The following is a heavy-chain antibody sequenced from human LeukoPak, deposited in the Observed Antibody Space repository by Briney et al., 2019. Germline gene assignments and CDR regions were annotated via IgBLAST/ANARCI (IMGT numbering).Heavy chain of an antibody. D-gene: IGHD2-2*01. Sequence: NSSETLSLTCTVSGGSISSTGYLWGWIRQPPGTGLELLGTISYSGTTHYNPSLQSRVTISVDTSKNHFSLKLSSVTAADTAVYYCARSGRSYAGDFDYWGQGTLVTVSS. CDR1: GGSISSTGYL. CDR2: ISYSGTT. CDR3: ARSGRSYAGDFDY. V-gene: IGHV4-39*07. J-gene: IGHJ4*02.